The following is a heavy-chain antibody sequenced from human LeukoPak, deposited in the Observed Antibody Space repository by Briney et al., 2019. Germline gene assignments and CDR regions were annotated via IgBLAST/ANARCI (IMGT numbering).Heavy chain of an antibody. CDR3: ARVGNWGVLSAYYY. CDR1: GGTFNNSA. D-gene: IGHD3-3*01. CDR2: IIPIFGTA. Sequence: GASVKVSCKTSGGTFNNSAISWVRQAPGQGLEWMGGIIPIFGTANYAQKFQGRVTITADESTSTAYMELSSLRSEDTAVYYCARVGNWGVLSAYYYWGQGTLVTVSS. V-gene: IGHV1-69*13. J-gene: IGHJ4*02.